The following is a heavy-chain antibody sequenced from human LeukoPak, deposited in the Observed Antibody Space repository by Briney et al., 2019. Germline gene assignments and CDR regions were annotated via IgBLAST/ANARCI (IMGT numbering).Heavy chain of an antibody. J-gene: IGHJ4*02. CDR1: GFTFSGYS. V-gene: IGHV3-48*04. Sequence: GGSLRLSCAASGFTFSGYSMNWVRQAPGKGLEWVSYISSSSSTIYYADSVKGRFTISRDNAKNSLYLQMNSLRAEDTAVYYCATPVDTAMVSEVDYWGQGTLVTVSS. CDR2: ISSSSSTI. D-gene: IGHD5-18*01. CDR3: ATPVDTAMVSEVDY.